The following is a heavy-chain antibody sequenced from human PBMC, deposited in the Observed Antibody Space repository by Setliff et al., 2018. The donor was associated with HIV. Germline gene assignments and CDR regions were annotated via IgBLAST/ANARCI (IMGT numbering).Heavy chain of an antibody. D-gene: IGHD6-6*01. CDR3: ASEAWTSYRSSSGYYYYYMDV. CDR2: IYYSGTT. Sequence: LSLTCTVSGDSVSSARYYWSWIRQPPGKGLEWIGYIYYSGTTKYNPSLKSRVTISVDTSKNQFSLKLSSVTAADTAVYYCASEAWTSYRSSSGYYYYYMDVWGKGTTVTVSS. J-gene: IGHJ6*03. V-gene: IGHV4-61*01. CDR1: GDSVSSARYY.